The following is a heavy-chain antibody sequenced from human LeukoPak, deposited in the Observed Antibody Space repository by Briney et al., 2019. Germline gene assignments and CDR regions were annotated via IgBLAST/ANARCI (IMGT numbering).Heavy chain of an antibody. Sequence: SETLSLTCTVSGDSISSSSSYWGWIRQPPGEGLEWIGSIYYSGSTYYNTSLKSRVTISVDTSKNQFSLRLNSVTAADTAVYYCARLNKPGWFDPWGQGTLVTVSS. J-gene: IGHJ5*02. CDR3: ARLNKPGWFDP. CDR2: IYYSGST. V-gene: IGHV4-39*01. CDR1: GDSISSSSSY. D-gene: IGHD1-14*01.